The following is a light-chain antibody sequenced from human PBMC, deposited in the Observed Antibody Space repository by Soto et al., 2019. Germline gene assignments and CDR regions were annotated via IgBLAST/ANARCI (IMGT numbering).Light chain of an antibody. V-gene: IGKV3-15*01. CDR1: QSVNNN. CDR2: GAS. Sequence: EIVMTQSPATLSVSPGERATLSCRVIQSVNNNLAWYQKKPGQAPRLLIFGASTRATGIPARFSGSGSGTEFTLTISSLQSEDFAVYYCQQYNNWPSITFGQGTRLEIK. J-gene: IGKJ5*01. CDR3: QQYNNWPSIT.